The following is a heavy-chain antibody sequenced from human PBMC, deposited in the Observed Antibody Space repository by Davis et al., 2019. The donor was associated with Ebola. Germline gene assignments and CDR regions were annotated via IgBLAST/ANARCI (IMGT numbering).Heavy chain of an antibody. CDR2: ISSSSSTI. CDR3: ARDASTVTTNWFDP. CDR1: GFTFSSYS. J-gene: IGHJ5*02. Sequence: GGSLRLSCAASGFTFSSYSMNWVRQAPGKGLEWVSSISSSSSTIYYADSVKGRFTISRDNAKNSLYLQMNSLRDEDTAVYYCARDASTVTTNWFDPWGQGTLVTVSS. V-gene: IGHV3-48*02. D-gene: IGHD4-17*01.